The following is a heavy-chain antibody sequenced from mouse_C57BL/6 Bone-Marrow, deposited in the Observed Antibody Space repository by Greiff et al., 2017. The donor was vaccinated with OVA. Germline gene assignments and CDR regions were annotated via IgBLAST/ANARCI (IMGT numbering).Heavy chain of an antibody. J-gene: IGHJ3*01. CDR1: GYTFTSYD. CDR3: ARWGLGGEAWFAY. Sequence: QVTLKVSGPELVKPGASVKLSCKASGYTFTSYDINWVKQRPGQGLEWIGWIYPRDGSTKYNEKFKGKATLTVDTSSSTAYMELHSLTSEDSAVYFCARWGLGGEAWFAYWGQGTLVTVSA. V-gene: IGHV1-85*01. CDR2: IYPRDGST.